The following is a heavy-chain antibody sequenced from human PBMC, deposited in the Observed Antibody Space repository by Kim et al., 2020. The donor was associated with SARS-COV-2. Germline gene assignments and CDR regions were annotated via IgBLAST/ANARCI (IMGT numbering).Heavy chain of an antibody. Sequence: GGSLRLSCAASGFTFSDHYMDWVRQAPGKGLEWVGRTRNKANSYTTEYAASVKGRFTISRDDSKNSLYLQMNSLKTEDTAVYYCARDPGIVGATKGNDYWGQGTLVTVSS. CDR1: GFTFSDHY. D-gene: IGHD1-26*01. J-gene: IGHJ4*02. V-gene: IGHV3-72*01. CDR2: TRNKANSYTT. CDR3: ARDPGIVGATKGNDY.